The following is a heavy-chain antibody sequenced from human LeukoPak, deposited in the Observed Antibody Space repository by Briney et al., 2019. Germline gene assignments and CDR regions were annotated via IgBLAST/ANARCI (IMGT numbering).Heavy chain of an antibody. CDR3: ASSRGYDWRSAFDI. D-gene: IGHD5-12*01. V-gene: IGHV1-69*04. CDR2: IIPILGIA. CDR1: GGTFSSYA. Sequence: SVKVSCKASGGTFSSYAISWVRQAPGQGLEWMGRIIPILGIANYAQKFQGRVTITADKSTSTAYMELSSLRSEDTAVYYCASSRGYDWRSAFDIWGQGTMVTVSS. J-gene: IGHJ3*02.